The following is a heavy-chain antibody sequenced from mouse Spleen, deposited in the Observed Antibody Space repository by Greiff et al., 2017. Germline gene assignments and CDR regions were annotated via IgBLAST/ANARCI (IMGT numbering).Heavy chain of an antibody. V-gene: IGHV1-36*01. D-gene: IGHD2-4*01. CDR2: VYPYNGGT. Sequence: EVQLQQSGPVLVKPGPSVKISCKASGFTFTDYYMHWVKQSHGKSLEWIGLVYPYNGGTSYNQKFKGKATLTVDTSSSTAYMELNSLTSEDSAVYYCASEGNIRTYDYDLAWFAYWGQGTLVTVSA. CDR3: ASEGNIRTYDYDLAWFAY. J-gene: IGHJ3*01. CDR1: GFTFTDYY.